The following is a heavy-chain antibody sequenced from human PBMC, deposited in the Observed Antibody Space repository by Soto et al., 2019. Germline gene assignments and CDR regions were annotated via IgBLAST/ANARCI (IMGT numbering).Heavy chain of an antibody. D-gene: IGHD2-15*01. CDR2: ISGSGGST. V-gene: IGHV3-23*01. J-gene: IGHJ6*02. CDR1: GFTFSSYA. CDR3: AKSLGYCSGGSCSYYYYGMDV. Sequence: VGSLRLSCAASGFTFSSYAMSWVRQAPGKGLEWVSAISGSGGSTYYADSVKGRFTISRDNSKNTLYLQMNSLRAEDTAVYYCAKSLGYCSGGSCSYYYYGMDVWGQGTTVTVSS.